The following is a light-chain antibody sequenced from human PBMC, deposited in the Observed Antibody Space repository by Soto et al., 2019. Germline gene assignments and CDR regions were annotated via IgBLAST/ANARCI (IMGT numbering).Light chain of an antibody. CDR3: QQRTNWPPT. CDR1: QSVGND. J-gene: IGKJ4*01. V-gene: IGKV3-11*01. CDR2: SAS. Sequence: EIVLTQSPATLSLSPGERATLSCRASQSVGNDLVWYHHKPGQAPRLLIYSASNRATGTPARFSGSGSGTDFTLTISSLEPEDFAVYYCQQRTNWPPTFGGGTKVEIK.